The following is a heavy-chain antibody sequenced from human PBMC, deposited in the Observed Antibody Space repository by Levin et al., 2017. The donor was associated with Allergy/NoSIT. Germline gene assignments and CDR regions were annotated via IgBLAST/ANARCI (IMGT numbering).Heavy chain of an antibody. J-gene: IGHJ6*03. V-gene: IGHV1-3*01. D-gene: IGHD6-13*01. Sequence: VASVKVSCKASGYTFTSYAMHWVRQAPGQRLEWMGWINAGNGNTKYSQKFQGRVTITRDTSASTAYMELSSLRSEDTAVYYCARGDGSSSTYYYYYMDVWGKGTTVTVSS. CDR2: INAGNGNT. CDR1: GYTFTSYA. CDR3: ARGDGSSSTYYYYYMDV.